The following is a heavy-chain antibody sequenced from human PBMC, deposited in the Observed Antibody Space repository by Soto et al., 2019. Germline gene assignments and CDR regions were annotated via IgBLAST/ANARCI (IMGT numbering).Heavy chain of an antibody. Sequence: EVQLVESGGGLVQPGESLKLSCAASGFTFRGSAMHWVRQASRKGLEWVGRIRTKANSYATAYAASVQGRFTISRDDSMSTAYLQRKSLKTKDTAVYYCTGSLLAYCSGGKCHTDYYYYGMDVWGQGTAVSVSS. CDR2: IRTKANSYAT. J-gene: IGHJ6*01. D-gene: IGHD2-15*01. V-gene: IGHV3-73*02. CDR1: GFTFRGSA. CDR3: TGSLLAYCSGGKCHTDYYYYGMDV.